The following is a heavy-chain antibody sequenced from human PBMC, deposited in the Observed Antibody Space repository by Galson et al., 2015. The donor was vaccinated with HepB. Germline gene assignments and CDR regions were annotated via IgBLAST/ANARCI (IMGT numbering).Heavy chain of an antibody. V-gene: IGHV3-23*01. D-gene: IGHD3-10*01. CDR1: GFNFNYYV. CDR3: AKNSGSNAFVPYHFDS. Sequence: SLRLSCAASGFNFNYYVMNWVRQSPGKGLEWVSRISGSGGATYYAGSVKGRFTISRDNSRNTVFLQKNRLRAEDTAVYYCAKNSGSNAFVPYHFDSWGQGTLVTVSS. J-gene: IGHJ4*02. CDR2: ISGSGGAT.